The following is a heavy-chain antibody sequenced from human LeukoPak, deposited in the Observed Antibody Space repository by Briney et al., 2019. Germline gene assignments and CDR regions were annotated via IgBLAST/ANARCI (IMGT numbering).Heavy chain of an antibody. Sequence: ASVKVSCKASGYTFTAHYIHWVRQAPGQGFGWMGWINPNSGGPNYAQKFQGRVTMTRDTSISTAYMELSRLRSDDTAVYYCARVGYCTHGVCYSIDLWGKGTTVIVSS. CDR1: GYTFTAHY. D-gene: IGHD2-8*01. J-gene: IGHJ6*03. CDR3: ARVGYCTHGVCYSIDL. CDR2: INPNSGGP. V-gene: IGHV1-2*02.